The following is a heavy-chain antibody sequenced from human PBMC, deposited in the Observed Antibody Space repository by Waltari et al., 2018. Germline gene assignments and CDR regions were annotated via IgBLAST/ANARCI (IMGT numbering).Heavy chain of an antibody. CDR2: ISNGGTT. J-gene: IGHJ5*02. Sequence: EVQMVASGGGVIQTGGPLSLSCVVPGCTGSDDYTGWVRQAPGRGLEWVSVISNGGTTYYADSVKGRFTISRDNSKNTLYLEMNSLRAEDTAVYYCARAPGYNWFDPWGQGTLVIVSS. V-gene: IGHV3-53*01. D-gene: IGHD3-10*01. CDR1: GCTGSDDY. CDR3: ARAPGYNWFDP.